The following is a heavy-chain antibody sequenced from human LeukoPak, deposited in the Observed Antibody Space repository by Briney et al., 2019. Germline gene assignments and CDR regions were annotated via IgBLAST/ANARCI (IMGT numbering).Heavy chain of an antibody. V-gene: IGHV3-21*01. CDR3: ARDVPDAISSSQTNGFDY. Sequence: PGGSLRLSCAASGFTFSSYSMNWVRQAPGKGLEWVSSISSSSSYIYYADSVKGRFTISRDNAKNSLYLQMNSLRAEDTAVYYCARDVPDAISSSQTNGFDYWGQGTLVTVSS. CDR1: GFTFSSYS. D-gene: IGHD6-6*01. CDR2: ISSSSSYI. J-gene: IGHJ4*02.